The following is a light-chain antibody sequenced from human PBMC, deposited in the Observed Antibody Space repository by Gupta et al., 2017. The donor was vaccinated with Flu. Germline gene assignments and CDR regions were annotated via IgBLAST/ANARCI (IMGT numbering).Light chain of an antibody. CDR1: SSDIGAYKY. V-gene: IGLV2-8*01. CDR3: SSHTGSDNFV. CDR2: EVN. Sequence: QSALTQPPSAPGSPGQSIPISCTGTSSDIGAYKYVSWHQQHAGKAPKLIIYEVNKRPSGVPDRFSGSKSGNTASLTVSGLQAEDEGDYYCSSHTGSDNFVFGTGTAVTVL. J-gene: IGLJ1*01.